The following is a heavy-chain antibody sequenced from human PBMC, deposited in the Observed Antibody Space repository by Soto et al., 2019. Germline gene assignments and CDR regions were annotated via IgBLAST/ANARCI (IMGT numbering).Heavy chain of an antibody. V-gene: IGHV3-30*03. CDR2: ISYDGNNK. J-gene: IGHJ3*02. CDR1: GLTFNIYD. CDR3: AIIHSGSFGVDI. D-gene: IGHD1-26*01. Sequence: VQLVESGGGVVQPGRSLRLSCTASGLTFNIYDIYWVRQAPGKGLEWVSLISYDGNNKYYADSVKGRFTISRDNSKNTLYLQMDSLRAEDTAVYHCAIIHSGSFGVDIWGQGTMVLFSS.